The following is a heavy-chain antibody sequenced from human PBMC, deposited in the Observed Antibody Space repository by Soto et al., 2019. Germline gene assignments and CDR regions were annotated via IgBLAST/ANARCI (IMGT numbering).Heavy chain of an antibody. Sequence: SETLSLTCTVSGGSISSGDYYWSWIRQPPGKGLEWIGYIYYSGSTYYNPSLKSRVTISVDTSKNQFSLKLSSVTAADTAVYYCARFRFGAYYYDSSGYCTFDYWGQGTLVTVPQ. D-gene: IGHD3-22*01. J-gene: IGHJ4*02. CDR1: GGSISSGDYY. CDR2: IYYSGST. CDR3: ARFRFGAYYYDSSGYCTFDY. V-gene: IGHV4-30-4*01.